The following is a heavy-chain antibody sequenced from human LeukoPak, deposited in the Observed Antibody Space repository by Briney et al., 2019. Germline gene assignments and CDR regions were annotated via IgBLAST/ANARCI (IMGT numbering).Heavy chain of an antibody. V-gene: IGHV3-30*02. CDR2: IRYDGSNK. CDR3: AKGPYYYYYMDV. CDR1: RFTFSSYG. Sequence: GGSLRLSCAASRFTFSSYGMHWVRQAPGKGLEWVAFIRYDGSNKYYADSVKGRFTISRDNSKNTLYLQMNSLRAEDTAVYYCAKGPYYYYYMDVWGKGTTVTISS. J-gene: IGHJ6*03.